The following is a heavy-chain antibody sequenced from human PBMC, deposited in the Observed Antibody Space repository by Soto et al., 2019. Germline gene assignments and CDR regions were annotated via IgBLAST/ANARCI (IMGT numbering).Heavy chain of an antibody. J-gene: IGHJ6*02. D-gene: IGHD1-26*01. CDR2: ISASRNAA. Sequence: EVQLLESGGGLVQPGGSLRLSCAASGFPFSTSAMNWVRQAPGKGLEWVSIISASRNAAFNAESVKGRFASSRDNSKNTLYLQMNSLRAEDTAVYYCAKYSGSYPVYNGLSLWGQGTTVTVS. V-gene: IGHV3-23*01. CDR1: GFPFSTSA. CDR3: AKYSGSYPVYNGLSL.